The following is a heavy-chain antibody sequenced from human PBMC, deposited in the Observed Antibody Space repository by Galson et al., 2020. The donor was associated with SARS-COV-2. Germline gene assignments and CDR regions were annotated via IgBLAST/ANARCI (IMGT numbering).Heavy chain of an antibody. D-gene: IGHD7-27*01. CDR3: ARGDMGNDYFDY. Sequence: GGSLRLSCAASGFTFSSYWMHWVRQAQGKGLVWVSRIYSEGSSTSYADSVKGRFTISGDNAKTTLYLQMNSLRAEDTAVYYCARGDMGNDYFDYWGQGTLVTVSS. CDR1: GFTFSSYW. CDR2: IYSEGSST. J-gene: IGHJ4*02. V-gene: IGHV3-74*01.